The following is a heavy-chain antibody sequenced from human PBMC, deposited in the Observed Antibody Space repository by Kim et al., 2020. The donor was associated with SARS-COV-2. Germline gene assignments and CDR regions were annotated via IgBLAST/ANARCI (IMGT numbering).Heavy chain of an antibody. Sequence: GGSLRLSCAASGFNFSSYWMSWVRQAPGKGLEWVANIKQDGSEKYYVDSVKGRFTISRDNAKNSLYLQMNSLRAEDTAVYYCAREVSRGVGFFDYWGQGTLVTVSS. D-gene: IGHD3-10*01. V-gene: IGHV3-7*01. CDR1: GFNFSSYW. J-gene: IGHJ4*02. CDR3: AREVSRGVGFFDY. CDR2: IKQDGSEK.